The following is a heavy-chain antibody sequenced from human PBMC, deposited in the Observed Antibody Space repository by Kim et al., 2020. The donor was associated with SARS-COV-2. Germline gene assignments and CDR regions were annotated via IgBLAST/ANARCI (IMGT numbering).Heavy chain of an antibody. D-gene: IGHD3-10*01. CDR3: ARDPGSMVPHWYFDL. J-gene: IGHJ2*01. V-gene: IGHV3-11*01. CDR2: ISSSGSTI. CDR1: GFTFSDYY. Sequence: GGSLRLSCAASGFTFSDYYMSWIRQAPGKGLEWVSYISSSGSTIYYADSVKGRFTISRDNAKNSLYLQMNSLRAEDTAVYYCARDPGSMVPHWYFDLWGRGTLVTVSS.